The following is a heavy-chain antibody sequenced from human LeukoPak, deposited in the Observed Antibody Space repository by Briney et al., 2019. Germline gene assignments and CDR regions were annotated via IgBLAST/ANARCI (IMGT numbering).Heavy chain of an antibody. J-gene: IGHJ6*03. CDR1: GGSISSYY. CDR3: ARSSVWFGAYYYMDV. CDR2: IYYSGST. Sequence: PSETLSLTCTVSGGSISSYYWSWIRQPPGKGLEWIRYIYYSGSTNYNPSLKSRVTISADTSKNQFSLKLSSVTAADTAVYYCARSSVWFGAYYYMDVWGKGTTVTVSS. D-gene: IGHD3-10*01. V-gene: IGHV4-59*01.